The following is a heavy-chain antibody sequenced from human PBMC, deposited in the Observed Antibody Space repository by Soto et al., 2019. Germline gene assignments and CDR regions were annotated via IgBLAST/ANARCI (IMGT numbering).Heavy chain of an antibody. Sequence: GGSLRLSCAASGFTFSSYSMNWVRQAPGKGLEWVSSISSSSSYIYYADSVKGRFTISRDNAKNSLYLQMNSLRAEDTAVYYCARGDSSSWYEGFFYWGQGTLVTVSS. V-gene: IGHV3-21*01. CDR2: ISSSSSYI. CDR3: ARGDSSSWYEGFFY. J-gene: IGHJ4*02. CDR1: GFTFSSYS. D-gene: IGHD6-13*01.